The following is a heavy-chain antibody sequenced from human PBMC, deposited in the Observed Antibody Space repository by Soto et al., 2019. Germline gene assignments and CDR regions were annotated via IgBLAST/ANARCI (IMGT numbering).Heavy chain of an antibody. CDR3: VRMSTAVSNAFDI. CDR2: SRNRPKKYTT. CDR1: GFSFSDHY. J-gene: IGHJ3*02. V-gene: IGHV3-72*01. D-gene: IGHD6-19*01. Sequence: EVTVVESGGGLVQPGGSLRLSSAGSGFSFSDHYMDWVRQAPGKGLEWVGRSRNRPKKYTTEYAASVKGRFTISRDDSKNSLYLQMNSLKTEDTAIYYCVRMSTAVSNAFDIWGQGTMVTVSS.